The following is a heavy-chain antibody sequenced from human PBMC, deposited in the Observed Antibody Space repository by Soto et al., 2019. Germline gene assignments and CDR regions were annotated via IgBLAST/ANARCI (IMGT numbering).Heavy chain of an antibody. CDR2: FFYSGAT. CDR1: GASISSRIHY. Sequence: SETLSLTCTVSGASISSRIHYWAWIRQSPGKGLEWIGSFFYSGATYYNPSLQSRVSISVDTSENQFSLKLTSVTAADTAVYYCARHDKIIVVTGQIYFDFWGKGSLVTVS. CDR3: ARHDKIIVVTGQIYFDF. J-gene: IGHJ4*02. V-gene: IGHV4-39*01. D-gene: IGHD3-22*01.